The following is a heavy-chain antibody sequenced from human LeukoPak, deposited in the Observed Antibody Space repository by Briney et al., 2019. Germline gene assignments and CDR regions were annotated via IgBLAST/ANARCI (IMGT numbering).Heavy chain of an antibody. V-gene: IGHV4-39*01. CDR2: IYYTGST. Sequence: SETLSLTCTVSGGSISSSSYYWGWIRQPPGKGLEWIGNIYYTGSTYYNPSLKSRVTISVDTSKNQFSLKLSSVTAADTAVYYCARHIGGRYYYYYMDVWGKGTTVTISS. J-gene: IGHJ6*03. CDR1: GGSISSSSYY. CDR3: ARHIGGRYYYYYMDV. D-gene: IGHD3-16*02.